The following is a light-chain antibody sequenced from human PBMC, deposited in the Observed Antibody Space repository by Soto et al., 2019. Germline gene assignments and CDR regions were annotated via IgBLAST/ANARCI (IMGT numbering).Light chain of an antibody. CDR1: SSDVGSYTL. CDR3: CSYAGSTTFPWV. V-gene: IGLV2-23*02. J-gene: IGLJ3*02. CDR2: EDT. Sequence: QSALTQPASVSGSPGQSITISCTGTSSDVGSYTLVSWYQQHPGKAPKLMIYEDTKRPSGVSDRFSGSKSGSTASLTISGLRAEDEADYYCCSYAGSTTFPWVFGGGTKLTVL.